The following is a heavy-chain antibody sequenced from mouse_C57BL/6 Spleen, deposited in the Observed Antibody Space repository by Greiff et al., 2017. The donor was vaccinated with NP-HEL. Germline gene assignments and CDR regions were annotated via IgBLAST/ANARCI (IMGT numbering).Heavy chain of an antibody. CDR2: IYPGNGDT. D-gene: IGHD1-1*01. CDR1: GYTFTSYN. Sequence: LQQSGAELVRPGASVKMSCKASGYTFTSYNMHWVKQTPRQGLEWIGAIYPGNGDTSYNQKFKGKATLTVDKSSSTAYMQLSSLTSEDSAVYFCAREYYYGSTLYYYAMDYWGQGTSVTVSS. V-gene: IGHV1-12*01. CDR3: AREYYYGSTLYYYAMDY. J-gene: IGHJ4*01.